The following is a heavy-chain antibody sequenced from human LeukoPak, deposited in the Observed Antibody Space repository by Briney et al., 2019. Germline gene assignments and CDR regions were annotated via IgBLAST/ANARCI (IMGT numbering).Heavy chain of an antibody. CDR2: TYYRSKWYN. J-gene: IGHJ5*02. V-gene: IGHV6-1*01. Sequence: SQTLSLTCAISGDSVSSNSATWNWIRQSPSRGLEWLGRTYYRSKWYNDYAVSVRGRITVNPDTSKNQFSLHLNSVTPEDTAVYYCARRLTQYDCFDPWGQGILVTVSS. D-gene: IGHD2-2*01. CDR1: GDSVSSNSAT. CDR3: ARRLTQYDCFDP.